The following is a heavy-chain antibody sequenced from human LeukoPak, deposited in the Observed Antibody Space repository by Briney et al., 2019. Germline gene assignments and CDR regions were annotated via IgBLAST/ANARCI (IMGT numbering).Heavy chain of an antibody. Sequence: ASVKVSCKASGYTFTSYDINWVRQATGQGLEWMGWMNPNSGNTGYAQKFQGRVAMTRNTSISTAYMELSSLRSEDTAVYYCARGSGLRFLEWLPRYYYYYYGMDVWGQGTTVTVSS. CDR1: GYTFTSYD. D-gene: IGHD3-3*01. J-gene: IGHJ6*02. V-gene: IGHV1-8*01. CDR2: MNPNSGNT. CDR3: ARGSGLRFLEWLPRYYYYYYGMDV.